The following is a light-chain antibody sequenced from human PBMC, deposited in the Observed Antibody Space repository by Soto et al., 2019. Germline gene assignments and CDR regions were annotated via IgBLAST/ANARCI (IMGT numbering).Light chain of an antibody. J-gene: IGKJ1*01. V-gene: IGKV3-20*01. CDR3: QPYSRSPWT. CDR1: QSVSSSY. CDR2: GAS. Sequence: EIVLTQSPGTLSLSPGERATLSCRASQSVSSSYLAWYQQKPGQAPRLLIYGASSRATGIPDRFSGSGSGTDFTLTISRLEPEDFAVYYCQPYSRSPWTFGQGTKVEIK.